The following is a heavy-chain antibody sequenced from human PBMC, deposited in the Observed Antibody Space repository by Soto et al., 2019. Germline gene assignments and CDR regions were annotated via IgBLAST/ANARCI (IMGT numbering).Heavy chain of an antibody. D-gene: IGHD6-13*01. CDR3: ARRSSSWYGDYYYYGMDV. Sequence: SETLSLTCTVSGGSISSGDYYWSWIRQPPGKGLEWIGYIYYSGSTYYNPSLKSRVTISVDTSKNQFSLKLSSVTAADTAVYYCARRSSSWYGDYYYYGMDVWGQGTTVTVSS. J-gene: IGHJ6*02. V-gene: IGHV4-30-4*01. CDR2: IYYSGST. CDR1: GGSISSGDYY.